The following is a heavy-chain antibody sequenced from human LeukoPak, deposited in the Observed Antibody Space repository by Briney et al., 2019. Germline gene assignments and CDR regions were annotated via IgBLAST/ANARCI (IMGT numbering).Heavy chain of an antibody. V-gene: IGHV4-61*02. CDR2: IYTSGST. Sequence: SETLSLTCTVSGGSISSGSYYWSWIRQPAGKGLEWIGRIYTSGSTNYNPSLKSRVTISVDTSKNQFSLKLSSATAADTAVYYCARGVGGFGEIGYWGQGTLVTVSS. D-gene: IGHD3-10*01. CDR3: ARGVGGFGEIGY. CDR1: GGSISSGSYY. J-gene: IGHJ4*02.